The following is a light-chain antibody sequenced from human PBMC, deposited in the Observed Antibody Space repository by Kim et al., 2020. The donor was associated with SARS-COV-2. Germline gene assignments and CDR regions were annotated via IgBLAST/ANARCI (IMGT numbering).Light chain of an antibody. CDR1: ESVDSSK. J-gene: IGKJ5*01. CDR2: GAS. Sequence: EIVLTQSPGTLSSSPGETATFSCRASESVDSSKLAWYQQKPGQAPRLLLFGASSRATGIPDRFSGSGSGTDFTLTISRLEPEDFAVYYCQQFGGSPPITFGQGTRLEIK. CDR3: QQFGGSPPIT. V-gene: IGKV3-20*01.